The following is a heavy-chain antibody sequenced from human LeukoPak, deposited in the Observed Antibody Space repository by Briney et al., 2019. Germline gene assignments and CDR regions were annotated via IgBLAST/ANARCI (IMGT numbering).Heavy chain of an antibody. J-gene: IGHJ4*02. D-gene: IGHD2-15*01. CDR3: ARDHCSGGSCYDYFDY. CDR1: GNTLTTTG. V-gene: IGHV1-18*01. CDR2: ISAYNGNT. Sequence: GASLKVSCKASGNTLTTTGISWVRQAPGQGLEWMGWISAYNGNTNYAQKLQGRVTMTTDTSTSTAYMELRSLRSDDTAVYYCARDHCSGGSCYDYFDYWGQGTLVTVSS.